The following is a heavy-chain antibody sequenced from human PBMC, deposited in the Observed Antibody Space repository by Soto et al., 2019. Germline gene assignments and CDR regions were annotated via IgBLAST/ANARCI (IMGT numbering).Heavy chain of an antibody. Sequence: QVHLVESGGGVVQSGRSLRLSCAASEFPFSSFGMHWVRQAPGKGLEWVAVISYDGSNKYYADSVKGRFTVSRDNSKNTLYVQMNSLRAEDTAVYYCAKELVYYYYMDVWGQGTTVTVSS. CDR3: AKELVYYYYMDV. CDR1: EFPFSSFG. V-gene: IGHV3-30*18. CDR2: ISYDGSNK. J-gene: IGHJ6*02. D-gene: IGHD6-6*01.